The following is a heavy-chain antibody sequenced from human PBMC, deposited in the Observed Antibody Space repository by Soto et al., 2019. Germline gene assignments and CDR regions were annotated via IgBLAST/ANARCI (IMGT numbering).Heavy chain of an antibody. V-gene: IGHV3-23*01. Sequence: GGSLRLSCAASGFTLSSYAMSWVRQAPGKGLEWVSAISGSGGSTYYADSVKGRFTISRDNSKNTLYLQMNSLRAEDTAVYYCAKDQQQLVPNYSDYWGQGTLVTVSS. D-gene: IGHD6-13*01. J-gene: IGHJ4*02. CDR2: ISGSGGST. CDR1: GFTLSSYA. CDR3: AKDQQQLVPNYSDY.